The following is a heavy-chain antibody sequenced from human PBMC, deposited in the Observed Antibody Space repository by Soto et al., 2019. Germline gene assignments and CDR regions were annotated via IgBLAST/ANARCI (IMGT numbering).Heavy chain of an antibody. CDR3: ARKGQLESYYYGMDV. Sequence: PGGSLRLSCAASGFSFSTYWMHWVRQTPGKGLMWVSRINGDGSSTSYADSVKGRFTISRDNAKNTLYLQMNSLRAEDTAVYYCARKGQLESYYYGMDVWGQGTTVTVSS. CDR2: INGDGSST. J-gene: IGHJ6*02. CDR1: GFSFSTYW. D-gene: IGHD6-6*01. V-gene: IGHV3-74*01.